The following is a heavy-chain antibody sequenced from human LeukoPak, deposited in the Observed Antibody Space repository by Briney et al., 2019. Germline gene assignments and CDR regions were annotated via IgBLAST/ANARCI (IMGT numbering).Heavy chain of an antibody. Sequence: PGGSLRLSCAASGFTFDDYGMSWVRPAPGKGLEWVSGINWNGGSTGYADSVKGRFTISRDNAKNSLYLQKNSLRAEDTASYYCARDGGAYYDSSGYTDYWGQGTLVTVSS. J-gene: IGHJ4*02. V-gene: IGHV3-20*04. CDR1: GFTFDDYG. CDR2: INWNGGST. D-gene: IGHD3-22*01. CDR3: ARDGGAYYDSSGYTDY.